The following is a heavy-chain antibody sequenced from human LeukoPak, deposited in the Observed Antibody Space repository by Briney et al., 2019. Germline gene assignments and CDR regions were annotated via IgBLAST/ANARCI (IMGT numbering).Heavy chain of an antibody. CDR3: ASTQTFDY. J-gene: IGHJ4*02. V-gene: IGHV3-7*05. CDR1: GFTFSNYW. Sequence: GGSLRLSCAASGFTFSNYWMSWVRQAPWKGLEWVANIKQDGSEKYYADSVKGRFTISRDNAKSSLYLQLNSLRVEDTAVYHCASTQTFDYWGQGALVTVPS. CDR2: IKQDGSEK.